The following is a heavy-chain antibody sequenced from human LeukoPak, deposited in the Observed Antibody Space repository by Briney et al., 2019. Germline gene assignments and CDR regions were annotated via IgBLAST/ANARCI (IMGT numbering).Heavy chain of an antibody. CDR1: GFSLSDHY. J-gene: IGHJ4*02. D-gene: IGHD3-22*01. CDR2: ISYDGSNK. V-gene: IGHV3-30-3*01. Sequence: GGSLRLSCAASGFSLSDHYMDWVRQAPGKGLEWVAVISYDGSNKYYADSVKGRFTISRDNSKNTLYLQMNSLRAEDTAVYYCARDYYDSSGYQFDYWGQGTLVTVSS. CDR3: ARDYYDSSGYQFDY.